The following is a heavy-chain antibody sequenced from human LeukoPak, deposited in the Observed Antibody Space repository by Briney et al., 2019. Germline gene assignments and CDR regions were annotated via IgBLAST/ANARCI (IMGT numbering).Heavy chain of an antibody. J-gene: IGHJ3*02. V-gene: IGHV3-23*01. CDR3: AKGHSSGWYGDAFDI. D-gene: IGHD6-19*01. CDR2: ITTSGSST. CDR1: GFTFSSYA. Sequence: GGSLRLSCAASGFTFSSYAMSWVRQAPGKGLEWVSTITTSGSSTYYADSVKGRFTISRDNSKNTLHLQMNSLRADGTAVYYCAKGHSSGWYGDAFDIWGQGTMVTVSS.